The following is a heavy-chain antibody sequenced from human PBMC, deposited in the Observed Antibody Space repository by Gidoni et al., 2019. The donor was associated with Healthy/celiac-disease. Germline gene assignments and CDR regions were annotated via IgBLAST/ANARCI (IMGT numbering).Heavy chain of an antibody. CDR3: TTGYYGSGSLGYYGMDV. V-gene: IGHV3-15*07. CDR1: GFTFSNAW. D-gene: IGHD3-10*01. Sequence: EVQLVESGGGLVKPGGSLRLSCAASGFTFSNAWMIWVRQAPGMGLEWVGRIKSKTDGGTTDYAAPVKGRFTISRDDSKNTLYLQMNSLKTEDTAVYYCTTGYYGSGSLGYYGMDVWGQGTDGHRLL. J-gene: IGHJ6*02. CDR2: IKSKTDGGTT.